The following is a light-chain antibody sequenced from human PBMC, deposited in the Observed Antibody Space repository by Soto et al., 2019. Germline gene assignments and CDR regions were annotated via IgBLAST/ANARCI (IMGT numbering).Light chain of an antibody. Sequence: QSALTQPPSASGSPGQSVTISCTGTSSDVGASYSVSWYQQHPGKAPKLMIYEVTKRPSGVPDRFSGSKSGSTASLTVSGLQAEDEADYCCSSYAGSNNLAVFGTGTKVTVL. CDR2: EVT. CDR1: SSDVGASYS. CDR3: SSYAGSNNLAV. V-gene: IGLV2-8*01. J-gene: IGLJ1*01.